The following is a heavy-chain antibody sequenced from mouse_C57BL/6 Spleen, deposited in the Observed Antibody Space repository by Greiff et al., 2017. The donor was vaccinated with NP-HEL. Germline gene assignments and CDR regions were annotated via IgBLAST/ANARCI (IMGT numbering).Heavy chain of an antibody. CDR1: GYTFTSYW. CDR2: IDPSDSYT. Sequence: VQLQQSGAELVMPGASVKLSCKASGYTFTSYWMHWVKQRPGQGLEWIGEIDPSDSYTNYNQKFKGKSTLTVDKSSSTAYMQLSSLTSEDSAVYYCARYLGRRDYFDYWGQGTTLTVSS. CDR3: ARYLGRRDYFDY. V-gene: IGHV1-69*01. D-gene: IGHD4-1*01. J-gene: IGHJ2*01.